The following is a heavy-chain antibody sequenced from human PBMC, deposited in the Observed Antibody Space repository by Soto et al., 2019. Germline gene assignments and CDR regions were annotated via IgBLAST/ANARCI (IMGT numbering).Heavy chain of an antibody. CDR3: ARPNTSDYYYYYGMDV. J-gene: IGHJ6*02. V-gene: IGHV5-10-1*01. CDR1: GYSFTRYW. CDR2: IDPSDSYT. Sequence: GESLKISCKGSGYSFTRYWISWVRQMPGKGLEWMGRIDPSDSYTNYSPSFQGHVTISADKSISTAYLQWSSLKASDTAMYYCARPNTSDYYYYYGMDVWGQGTTVTVSS.